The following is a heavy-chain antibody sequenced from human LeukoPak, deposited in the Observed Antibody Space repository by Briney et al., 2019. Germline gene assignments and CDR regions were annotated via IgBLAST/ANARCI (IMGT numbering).Heavy chain of an antibody. J-gene: IGHJ4*02. CDR2: LAAASGTR. Sequence: GGSLRLSCAASGCLFSTYTANWVRQAPGQGLEWVAALAAASGTRYYANSVKGRFTISRDNSKNTVFLQMNSLRVEDTAVYYCAKDKVPDGKWDIDYWGQGTLVTVSS. V-gene: IGHV3-23*01. CDR1: GCLFSTYT. D-gene: IGHD1-26*01. CDR3: AKDKVPDGKWDIDY.